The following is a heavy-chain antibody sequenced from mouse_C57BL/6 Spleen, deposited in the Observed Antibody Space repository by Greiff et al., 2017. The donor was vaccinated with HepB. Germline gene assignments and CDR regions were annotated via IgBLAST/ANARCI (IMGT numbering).Heavy chain of an antibody. V-gene: IGHV1-42*01. CDR2: INPSTGGT. D-gene: IGHD2-1*01. CDR1: GYSFTGYY. CDR3: ARGGYGNYVGGFAY. J-gene: IGHJ3*01. Sequence: VQLQQSGPELVKPGASVKISCKASGYSFTGYYMNWVKQSPEKSLEWIGEINPSTGGTTYNQKFKAKATLTVDKSSSTAYMQLKSLTSEDSAVYYCARGGYGNYVGGFAYWGQGTLVTVSA.